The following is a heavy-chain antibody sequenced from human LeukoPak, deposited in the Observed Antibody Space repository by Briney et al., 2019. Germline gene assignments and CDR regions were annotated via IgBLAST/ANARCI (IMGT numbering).Heavy chain of an antibody. J-gene: IGHJ4*02. Sequence: SETLSLTCAVYGGSFSGYYWSWIRQPPGKGLEWIGEINHSGSTNYNPSLKSRVTISVDTSKNQFSLNLSSVTAPDTAVYYCASRAKWWLEGYYFDYWGQGTLVTVSS. CDR1: GGSFSGYY. D-gene: IGHD2-15*01. CDR3: ASRAKWWLEGYYFDY. V-gene: IGHV4-34*01. CDR2: INHSGST.